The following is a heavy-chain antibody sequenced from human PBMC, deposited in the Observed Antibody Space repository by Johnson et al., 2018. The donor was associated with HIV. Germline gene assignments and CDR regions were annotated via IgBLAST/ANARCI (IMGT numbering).Heavy chain of an antibody. Sequence: VQLVESGGGLVQPGGSLRLSCAASGFTFSSYVMSWVRQAPGKGLEWVSTNSASVTWTYYADSVKGRFTISRDNSKNTVYLEMNSLKAEDTALYFCAKDLGDYGDSGRYVFDVWGQGTLVTVSS. CDR3: AKDLGDYGDSGRYVFDV. J-gene: IGHJ3*01. D-gene: IGHD4-17*01. V-gene: IGHV3-23*04. CDR1: GFTFSSYV. CDR2: NSASVTWT.